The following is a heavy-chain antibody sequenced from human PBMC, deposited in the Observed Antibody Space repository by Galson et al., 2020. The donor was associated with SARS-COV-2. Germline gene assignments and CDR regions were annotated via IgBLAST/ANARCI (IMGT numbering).Heavy chain of an antibody. V-gene: IGHV3-7*01. Sequence: HTGGSLRLSCVASGFTFSDYWMSWVRQAPGKGLEWVANIRQDGVAKYFGDGVRDRFTISSDNAKNSLYLQMNSLRAEDTAVYYWVRAYPQDCSSSTCQGFSSWGQGSLLIVSS. J-gene: IGHJ4*02. CDR2: IRQDGVAK. CDR3: VRAYPQDCSSSTCQGFSS. CDR1: GFTFSDYW. D-gene: IGHD2-2*01.